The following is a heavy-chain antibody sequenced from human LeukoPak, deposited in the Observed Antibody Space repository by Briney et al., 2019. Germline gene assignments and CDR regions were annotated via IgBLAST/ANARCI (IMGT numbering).Heavy chain of an antibody. CDR2: IYYSGST. J-gene: IGHJ4*02. CDR3: ARDNRDYYDSKGFDY. D-gene: IGHD3-22*01. V-gene: IGHV4-31*03. CDR1: GGSISSGGYY. Sequence: PSETLSFTCTVSGGSISSGGYYWSWIRQHPGKGLEWIGYIYYSGSTYYNPSLKSRVTISVDTSKNQFSLKLSSVTAADTAVYYCARDNRDYYDSKGFDYWGQGTLVTVSS.